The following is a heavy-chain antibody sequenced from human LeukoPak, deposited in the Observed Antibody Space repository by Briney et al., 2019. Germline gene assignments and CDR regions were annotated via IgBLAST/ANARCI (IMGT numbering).Heavy chain of an antibody. Sequence: SETLSLTCTVSGGSISSYYRSWIRQPPGKGLEWIGYIYYSGSTNYNPSLKGRVTISVDTSKNQFSLKLSSVTAADTAVYYCARGGTGYYLFDYWGQGTLVTVSS. CDR1: GGSISSYY. D-gene: IGHD3/OR15-3a*01. CDR3: ARGGTGYYLFDY. J-gene: IGHJ4*02. V-gene: IGHV4-59*01. CDR2: IYYSGST.